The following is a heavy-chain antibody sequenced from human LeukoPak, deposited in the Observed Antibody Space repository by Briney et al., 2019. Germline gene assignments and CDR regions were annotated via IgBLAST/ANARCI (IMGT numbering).Heavy chain of an antibody. J-gene: IGHJ4*02. CDR2: IYYSGST. V-gene: IGHV4-30-4*08. D-gene: IGHD3-10*01. CDR1: GGSISSSSYY. CDR3: ARDIGLYGSGSYRFDY. Sequence: SETLSLTCTVSGGSISSSSYYWGWIRQPPGKGLEWIGYIYYSGSTYYNPSLKSRVTISVDTSKNQFSLKLSSVTAADTAVYYCARDIGLYGSGSYRFDYWGQGTLVTVSS.